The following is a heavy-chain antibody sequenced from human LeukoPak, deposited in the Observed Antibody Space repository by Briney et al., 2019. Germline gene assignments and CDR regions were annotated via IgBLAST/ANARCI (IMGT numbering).Heavy chain of an antibody. V-gene: IGHV4-59*01. CDR2: IYYSGTT. Sequence: SEALSLTCTVSGGSISTYYWSWIRQPPGKGLEWIGYIYYSGTTNYNPSLKSRVTILVDTSKNQFPLKLTSVTAADTAVYYCARGSRWFGDYYFDYWGQGTLVTVSS. D-gene: IGHD3-10*01. CDR1: GGSISTYY. CDR3: ARGSRWFGDYYFDY. J-gene: IGHJ4*02.